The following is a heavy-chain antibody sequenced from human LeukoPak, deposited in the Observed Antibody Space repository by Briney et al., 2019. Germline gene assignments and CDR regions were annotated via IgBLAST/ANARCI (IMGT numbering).Heavy chain of an antibody. D-gene: IGHD3-3*01. CDR2: ISSSSSYI. V-gene: IGHV3-21*01. CDR1: GFTFSSYS. J-gene: IGHJ5*02. Sequence: GGSLRLSCAASGFTFSSYSMNWVRQAPGKGLEWVSSISSSSSYIYYADSVKGRFTISRDNAKNSLYLQMNSLRAEDTAVYYCARDGGYYDFWSGYNWFDPWGQGTLVTVSS. CDR3: ARDGGYYDFWSGYNWFDP.